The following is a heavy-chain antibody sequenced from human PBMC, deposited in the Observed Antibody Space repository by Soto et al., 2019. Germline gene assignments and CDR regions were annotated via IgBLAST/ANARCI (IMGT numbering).Heavy chain of an antibody. Sequence: NPSETLSLTCTVSGDSMSGYHWNWIRQPPGKGLQWIGYFHNSGSTTYNSSLKSRVTISIDTSKNQFSLKLSSVTAADTAVYYCASRKSSPYFDYWGQGTLVTVSS. D-gene: IGHD3-10*01. CDR3: ASRKSSPYFDY. CDR2: FHNSGST. CDR1: GDSMSGYH. V-gene: IGHV4-59*08. J-gene: IGHJ4*02.